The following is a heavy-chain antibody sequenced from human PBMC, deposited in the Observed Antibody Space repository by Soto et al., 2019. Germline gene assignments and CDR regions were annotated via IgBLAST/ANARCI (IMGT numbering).Heavy chain of an antibody. CDR1: GGSISSGGYY. CDR2: IYYSGST. D-gene: IGHD1-26*01. Sequence: PSETLSLTCTVSGGSISSGGYYWSWIRQHPGKGLEWIGYIYYSGSTYYNPSLKSRVTISVDTSKNQFSLKLSSVTAEDTAVYYCARDGVGATVFFGYFDYWGQGALVTVSS. J-gene: IGHJ4*02. CDR3: ARDGVGATVFFGYFDY. V-gene: IGHV4-31*03.